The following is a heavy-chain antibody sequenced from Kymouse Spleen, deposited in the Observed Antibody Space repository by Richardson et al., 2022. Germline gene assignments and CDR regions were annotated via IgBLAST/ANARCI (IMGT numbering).Heavy chain of an antibody. CDR1: GGSISSYY. CDR2: IYYSGST. CDR3: ARLGIGAFDI. J-gene: IGHJ3*02. V-gene: IGHV4-59*01. D-gene: IGHD7-27*02. Sequence: QVQLQESGPGLVKPSETLSLTCTVSGGSISSYYWSWIRQPPGKGLEWIGYIYYSGSTNYNPSLKSRVTISVDTSKNQFSLKLSSVTAADTAVYYCARLGIGAFDIWGQGTMVTVSS.